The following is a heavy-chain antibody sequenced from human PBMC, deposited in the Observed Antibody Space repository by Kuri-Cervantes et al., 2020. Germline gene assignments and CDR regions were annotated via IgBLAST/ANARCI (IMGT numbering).Heavy chain of an antibody. D-gene: IGHD5-24*01. Sequence: GGSLRLSCAASGFTFSGYNMNWVRQAPGKGLEWLSYISPGSTTIYYAGSVRGRFTISRDNPRNTLYLRMDSLRPEDTAMYYCARGSQRWLESQLSNDALSVWGQGTMVTVSS. CDR3: ARGSQRWLESQLSNDALSV. CDR1: GFTFSGYN. V-gene: IGHV3-48*01. CDR2: ISPGSTTI. J-gene: IGHJ3*01.